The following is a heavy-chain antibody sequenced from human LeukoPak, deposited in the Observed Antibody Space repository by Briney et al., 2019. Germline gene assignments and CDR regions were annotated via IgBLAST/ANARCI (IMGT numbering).Heavy chain of an antibody. CDR1: GGSISSSSHY. CDR3: VRYVVHGSGIYYFDY. CDR2: INYSGST. V-gene: IGHV4-39*01. D-gene: IGHD3-10*01. J-gene: IGHJ4*02. Sequence: KTSETLSLTCTVSGGSISSSSHYWSWIRQPPGKGLEWIASINYSGSTYYNPSLKSRVTISVDTSKNQFSLKLSSVTAADTAVFYCVRYVVHGSGIYYFDYWGQGTLVTVSS.